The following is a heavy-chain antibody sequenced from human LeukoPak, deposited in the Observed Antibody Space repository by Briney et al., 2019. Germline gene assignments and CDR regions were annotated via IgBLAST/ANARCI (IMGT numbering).Heavy chain of an antibody. D-gene: IGHD6-13*01. CDR3: ARDELIRIAAAGGFDY. J-gene: IGHJ4*02. V-gene: IGHV3-11*01. CDR1: GFTFSDYY. CDR2: ISSSGSTI. Sequence: GGSLRLSCAASGFTFSDYYMSWIRQAPGKGLEWVSYISSSGSTIYYADSVKGRFTIYRDNAKNSLYLQMNSLRAEDTAVYYCARDELIRIAAAGGFDYWGQETLVTVSS.